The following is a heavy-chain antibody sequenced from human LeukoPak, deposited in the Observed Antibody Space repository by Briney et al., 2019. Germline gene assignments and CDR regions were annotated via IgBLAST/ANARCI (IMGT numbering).Heavy chain of an antibody. J-gene: IGHJ6*02. CDR2: INHSGST. CDR3: ARGYPGCSSTSCYTREYYYYGMDV. CDR1: GGSISSSRFY. Sequence: SETLSLTCTVSGGSISSSRFYWGWIRQPPGKGLEWIGEINHSGSTNYNPSLKSRVTISVDTSKNQFSLKLSSVTAADTAVYYCARGYPGCSSTSCYTREYYYYGMDVWGQGTTVTVSS. V-gene: IGHV4-39*07. D-gene: IGHD2-2*02.